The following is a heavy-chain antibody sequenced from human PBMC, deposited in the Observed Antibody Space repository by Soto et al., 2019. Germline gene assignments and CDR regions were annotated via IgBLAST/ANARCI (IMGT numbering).Heavy chain of an antibody. V-gene: IGHV1-24*01. J-gene: IGHJ5*02. CDR1: GYTLTELS. Sequence: QVQLVQSGAEVKKPGASVKVSCKVSGYTLTELSMHWVRQAPGKGLEWMGGFDPEDGETIYAQKFQGRVTMTEDTSTDTAYMELSSLRSEDTAVYYCATDLYGSTVTNNWFDPWGQGTLVTVSS. D-gene: IGHD4-17*01. CDR3: ATDLYGSTVTNNWFDP. CDR2: FDPEDGET.